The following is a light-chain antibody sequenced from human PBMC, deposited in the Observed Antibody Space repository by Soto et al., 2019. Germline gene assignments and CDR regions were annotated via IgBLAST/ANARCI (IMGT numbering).Light chain of an antibody. J-gene: IGKJ1*01. V-gene: IGKV3-11*01. CDR2: DAS. CDR1: QSVSSH. CDR3: QQRSQWPPWT. Sequence: EVVLTQSPGTLSLSPGERATLSCRASQSVSSHLAWYQQKPGQAPRLLIYDASIRATGIPARFSGSGSGTDSTLTISSLEPEDSAVYYWQQRSQWPPWTFGQGARVKIK.